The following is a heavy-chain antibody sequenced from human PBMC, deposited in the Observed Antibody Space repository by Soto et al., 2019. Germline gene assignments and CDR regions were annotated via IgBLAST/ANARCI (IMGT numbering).Heavy chain of an antibody. J-gene: IGHJ6*02. V-gene: IGHV4-34*02. CDR1: GGSFDDFY. D-gene: IGHD3-10*01. CDR3: ARGQLLWYGDLNPYHSDMGV. CDR2: ISHDGGT. Sequence: QVQLQQWGAGLLRPSETLSLTCAFYGGSFDDFYWSWVRQSPGKGLEWVGEISHDGGTNYSPSLASRVSIPVDTSKNQFSLPLRSVTAADTGLYYCARGQLLWYGDLNPYHSDMGVWCQGTTVTVSS.